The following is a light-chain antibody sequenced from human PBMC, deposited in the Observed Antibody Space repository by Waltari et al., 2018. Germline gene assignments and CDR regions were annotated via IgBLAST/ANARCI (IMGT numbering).Light chain of an antibody. Sequence: DIQMTQSPSSLSASVGDTVPITCRASQNISSWLDWYQQRPGKAPKLLIYKASSLQSGVPSRFSGSGSGTDFTLTISSLQPEDFATYYCLQYSSSPYSFGQGTKVEIK. CDR1: QNISSW. V-gene: IGKV1-12*01. CDR2: KAS. CDR3: LQYSSSPYS. J-gene: IGKJ2*03.